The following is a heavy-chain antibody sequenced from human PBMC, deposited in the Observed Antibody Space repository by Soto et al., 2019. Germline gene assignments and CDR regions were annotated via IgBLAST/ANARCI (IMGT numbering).Heavy chain of an antibody. D-gene: IGHD3-10*01. CDR2: IIPILGTA. Sequence: ASVKVSCKASGGTFSSYAISWVRQAPGQGLEWMGGIIPILGTANYAQKFQGRVTITADESTSTAYMELSSLRSEDTAVYYCARDPGSRTFDYWGQGTLVTVSS. V-gene: IGHV1-69*13. CDR1: GGTFSSYA. CDR3: ARDPGSRTFDY. J-gene: IGHJ4*02.